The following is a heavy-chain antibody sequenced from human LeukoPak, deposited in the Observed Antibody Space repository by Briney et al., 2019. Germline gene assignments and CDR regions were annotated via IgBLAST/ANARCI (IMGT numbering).Heavy chain of an antibody. Sequence: PSETLSLTCTVSGGSISSGGYYWSWIRQPPGKGLEWIGYIYHSGSTYYNPSLKSRVTISVDRSKNQFSLKLSSVTAADTAVYYCARVAVGFATLVDYWGQGTLVTVSS. J-gene: IGHJ4*02. V-gene: IGHV4-30-2*01. CDR1: GGSISSGGYY. CDR2: IYHSGST. D-gene: IGHD1-26*01. CDR3: ARVAVGFATLVDY.